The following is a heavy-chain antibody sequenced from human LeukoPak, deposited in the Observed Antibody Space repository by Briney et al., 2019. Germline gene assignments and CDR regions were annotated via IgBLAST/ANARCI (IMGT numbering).Heavy chain of an antibody. Sequence: SVKVSCKASGGTFSSYAISWVRQAPGQGLEWMGGIIPIFGTANYAQKFQGRVTITADESTSTAYMELSSLRSEDTAVYYCASSRREDTAMVALGVYNWFDPWGQGTLVTVSS. J-gene: IGHJ5*02. CDR1: GGTFSSYA. D-gene: IGHD5-18*01. V-gene: IGHV1-69*13. CDR2: IIPIFGTA. CDR3: ASSRREDTAMVALGVYNWFDP.